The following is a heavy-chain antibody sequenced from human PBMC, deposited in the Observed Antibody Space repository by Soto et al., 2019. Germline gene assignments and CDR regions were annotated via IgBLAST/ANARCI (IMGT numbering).Heavy chain of an antibody. CDR2: ISGSGGAT. CDR3: AKSDYYDSSGYYGDDAFDI. D-gene: IGHD3-22*01. Sequence: GGSLRLSCEASGFTFSSYAMNWVRQAPGKGLEWISVISGSGGATYFADSVKGRFVISRDNSKNTLYLQMNSLRAEDTAVYYCAKSDYYDSSGYYGDDAFDIWGQGTMVTVSS. J-gene: IGHJ3*02. CDR1: GFTFSSYA. V-gene: IGHV3-23*01.